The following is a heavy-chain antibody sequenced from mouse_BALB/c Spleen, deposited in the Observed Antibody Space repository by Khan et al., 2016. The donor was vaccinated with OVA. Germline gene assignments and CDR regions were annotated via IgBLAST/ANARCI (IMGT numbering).Heavy chain of an antibody. J-gene: IGHJ4*01. D-gene: IGHD2-10*01. CDR3: ARPPYFSYVMVF. Sequence: SKVGQAGPELKKPGETVKISCKASGYTFTNYGMNWVKQAPGKGLKWMGWIYTYTGEPTYADDFKGRFAFSLETSASTAYLQINNLKNEDTATYFCARPPYFSYVMVFWGQGTSITVSS. CDR2: IYTYTGEP. CDR1: GYTFTNYG. V-gene: IGHV9-3-1*01.